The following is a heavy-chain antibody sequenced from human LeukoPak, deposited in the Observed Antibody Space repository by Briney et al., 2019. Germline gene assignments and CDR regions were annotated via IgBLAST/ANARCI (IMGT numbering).Heavy chain of an antibody. CDR2: IGTAGDT. Sequence: GGSLRLSCAASGFTFSAYEMHWVRQGAGKLLEWVSAIGTAGDTYYPDSVKGRFTISRENTKNSLYPQMNSLRAGDTAIYYCARESAGVGTKAYDIWGQGTMVTVSS. D-gene: IGHD1-26*01. CDR3: ARESAGVGTKAYDI. J-gene: IGHJ3*02. V-gene: IGHV3-13*01. CDR1: GFTFSAYE.